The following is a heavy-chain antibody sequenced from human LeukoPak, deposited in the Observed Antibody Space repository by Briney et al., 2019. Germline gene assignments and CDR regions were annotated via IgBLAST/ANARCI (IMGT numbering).Heavy chain of an antibody. V-gene: IGHV3-33*06. J-gene: IGHJ4*02. CDR1: GFTFSSYG. CDR2: IWYDGSNK. Sequence: GGSLRLSCAASGFTFSSYGMHWVRQAPGKGLEWVAVIWYDGSNKYYADSVKGRFTISRDNSKNTLYLQMNSLRAEDTAVYYCANRFSYGPNEYFDYWGQGTLVTVSS. D-gene: IGHD5-18*01. CDR3: ANRFSYGPNEYFDY.